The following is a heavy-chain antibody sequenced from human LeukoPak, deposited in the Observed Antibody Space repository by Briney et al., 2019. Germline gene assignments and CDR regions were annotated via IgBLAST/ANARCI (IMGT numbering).Heavy chain of an antibody. Sequence: WASVKVSCKASGYTFTSYGISWVRQAPGQGLEWMGGIIPIFGTVNYAQKFQGRVTITADKSPSSAYMALSSLRSDDTAVYYCARGGDYNLDPMGAFDVWGQGTMVTVSS. CDR1: GYTFTSYG. J-gene: IGHJ3*01. D-gene: IGHD3-3*01. CDR3: ARGGDYNLDPMGAFDV. V-gene: IGHV1-69*06. CDR2: IIPIFGTV.